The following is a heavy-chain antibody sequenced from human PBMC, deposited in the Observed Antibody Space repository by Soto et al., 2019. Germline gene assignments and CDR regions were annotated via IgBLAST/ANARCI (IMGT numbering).Heavy chain of an antibody. CDR3: AKENGCSSSWFEFDY. CDR1: GFTFSSYA. J-gene: IGHJ4*02. D-gene: IGHD6-13*01. V-gene: IGHV3-23*01. CDR2: ISGSGGST. Sequence: EVQLLESGGGLVQPGGSLRLSCAASGFTFSSYAMSWVRQAPGKGLEWVSAISGSGGSTYYADSVKGRFPISRDNSKNTLYLQRHSLRAVDTAGDYCAKENGCSSSWFEFDYWGKGTLVTVSS.